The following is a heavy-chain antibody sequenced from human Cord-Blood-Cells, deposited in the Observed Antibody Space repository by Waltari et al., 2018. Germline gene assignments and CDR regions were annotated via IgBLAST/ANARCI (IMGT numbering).Heavy chain of an antibody. CDR3: AKDIGPVAEYFQH. V-gene: IGHV3-43*02. CDR2: ISGDGGST. Sequence: EVQLVESGGGVVQAGGSLRLSCAAPGFTFDDEAMQWVGQAPGKGLEWVSLISGDGGSTYADSVKGRFTISRDNSKNSLYLQMNSLRTEDTALYYCAKDIGPVAEYFQHWGQGTLVTVSS. J-gene: IGHJ1*01. CDR1: GFTFDDEA. D-gene: IGHD6-19*01.